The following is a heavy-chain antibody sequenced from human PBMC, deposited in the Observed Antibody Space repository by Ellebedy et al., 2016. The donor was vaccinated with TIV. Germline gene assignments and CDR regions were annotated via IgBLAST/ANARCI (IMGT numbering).Heavy chain of an antibody. V-gene: IGHV3-23*01. CDR2: ISNTGSRT. CDR1: GFTFSSYA. Sequence: GESLKISCAASGFTFSSYAMSWVRQAPGKGLEWVSTISNTGSRTYYADSVEGRFIISRDNSKKTLYLQMNSLRAEDTAVYYCARGLGGYGRHDRFYYGMDVWGQGTTVTVSS. D-gene: IGHD5-12*01. CDR3: ARGLGGYGRHDRFYYGMDV. J-gene: IGHJ6*02.